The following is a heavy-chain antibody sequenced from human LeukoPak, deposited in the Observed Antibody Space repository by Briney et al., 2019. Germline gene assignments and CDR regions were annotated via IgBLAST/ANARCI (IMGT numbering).Heavy chain of an antibody. CDR2: ITSKPNSYAT. D-gene: IGHD6-19*01. CDR3: TAGSGWYSPDY. V-gene: IGHV3-73*01. Sequence: GGSLRLSCAASGFTFSSSEMNWVRQAPGKGLEWVGRITSKPNSYATVYTPSVKGRFTISIDDSKNTAYLQMNSLKTEDTAVYYCTAGSGWYSPDYWGQGTLVTVSS. CDR1: GFTFSSSE. J-gene: IGHJ4*02.